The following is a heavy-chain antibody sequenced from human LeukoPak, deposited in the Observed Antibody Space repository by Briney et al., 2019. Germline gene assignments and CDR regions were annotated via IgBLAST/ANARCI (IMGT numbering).Heavy chain of an antibody. Sequence: GGSLRLSCAVSGITLSNYGMSWVRQGPGKGLEWVAGISDRGSTKYADSVKGRFTISRDNPKNTLYLQMDSVRAEDTAVYFCAKRGVVIRVILVGFHKEAYYFDSWGQGALVTVSS. CDR1: GITLSNYG. CDR2: ISDRGST. D-gene: IGHD3-22*01. V-gene: IGHV3-23*01. CDR3: AKRGVVIRVILVGFHKEAYYFDS. J-gene: IGHJ4*02.